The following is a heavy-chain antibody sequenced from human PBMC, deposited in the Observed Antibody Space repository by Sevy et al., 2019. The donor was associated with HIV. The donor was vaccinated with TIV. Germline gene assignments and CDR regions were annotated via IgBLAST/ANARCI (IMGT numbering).Heavy chain of an antibody. J-gene: IGHJ3*02. CDR3: ARDNAILTPRAFDI. Sequence: SVTLSLTCSVSAGSISSYYWSWIRQPPGKGLEWIGYIYYSGTTDYNPSLKSRVTISQDKSKKVFSLRLRSVTTADTAVYYCARDNAILTPRAFDIWGQGTMVTVSS. D-gene: IGHD3-9*01. CDR1: AGSISSYY. CDR2: IYYSGTT. V-gene: IGHV4-59*13.